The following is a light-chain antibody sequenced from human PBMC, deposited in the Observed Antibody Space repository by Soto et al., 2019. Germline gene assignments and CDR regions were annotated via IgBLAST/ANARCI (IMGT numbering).Light chain of an antibody. V-gene: IGKV4-1*01. J-gene: IGKJ3*01. CDR1: QSVFYSSNNKNY. CDR2: WAS. Sequence: DIVMTQSPDSLAVSLGERATINCKSSQSVFYSSNNKNYLAWYQQKPGQPPKLLLSWASTRESGVPDRFSGSGSGTDFTLTISSRQAEDVAVYYCQQYYSNPPLFTFGPGTKVDIK. CDR3: QQYYSNPPLFT.